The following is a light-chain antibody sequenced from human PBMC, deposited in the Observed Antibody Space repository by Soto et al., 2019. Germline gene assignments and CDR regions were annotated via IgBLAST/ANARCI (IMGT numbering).Light chain of an antibody. V-gene: IGKV3-20*01. CDR1: HNFSASY. J-gene: IGKJ2*01. CDR3: QQYIRSPYT. Sequence: EIVLTQSPAPLSLSPGEGAALSCRASHNFSASYLAWYQQKPGQAPRLLMHGSSNRAVGIPDRFSGSGSGTEFTLTISRLEPEDFAVYYCQQYIRSPYTFGQGTRLEIK. CDR2: GSS.